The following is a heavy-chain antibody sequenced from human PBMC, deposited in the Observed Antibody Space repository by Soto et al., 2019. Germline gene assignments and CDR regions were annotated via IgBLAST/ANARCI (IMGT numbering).Heavy chain of an antibody. CDR3: ARSSGYYQSDY. Sequence: QVQLQQWGAGLLKPSETLSLTCAVYGGSFSGYYWSWIRQPPGKGLEWIGEINHSGSTNYNPSLKSRVTISVDTSKNPFSLKLSSVTAADTAVYYCARSSGYYQSDYWGQGTLVTVSS. V-gene: IGHV4-34*01. CDR1: GGSFSGYY. CDR2: INHSGST. J-gene: IGHJ4*02. D-gene: IGHD3-22*01.